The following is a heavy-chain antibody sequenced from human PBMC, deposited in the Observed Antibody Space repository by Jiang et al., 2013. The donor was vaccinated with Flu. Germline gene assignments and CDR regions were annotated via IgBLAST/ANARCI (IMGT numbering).Heavy chain of an antibody. CDR1: GGTFSSYA. CDR2: IIPIFGTA. J-gene: IGHJ5*02. D-gene: IGHD3-22*01. Sequence: GAEVKKPGSSVKVSCKASGGTFSSYAISWVRQAPGQGLEWMGGIIPIFGTANYAQKFQGRVTITADKSTSTAYMELGSLRSEDTAVYYCARGRDSSGYYYSWFDPWGQGTLVTVSS. CDR3: ARGRDSSGYYYSWFDP. V-gene: IGHV1-69*06.